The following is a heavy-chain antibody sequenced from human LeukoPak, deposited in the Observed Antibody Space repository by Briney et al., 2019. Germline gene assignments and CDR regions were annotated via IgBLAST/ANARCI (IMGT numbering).Heavy chain of an antibody. D-gene: IGHD3-10*01. V-gene: IGHV4-38-2*02. CDR1: GYSISSGYY. J-gene: IGHJ6*03. CDR2: INHSGST. CDR3: ARYPPHYGSGSYYPYYYYYYMDV. Sequence: SETLSLTCTVSGYSISSGYYWSWIRQPPGKGLEWIGEINHSGSTNYNPSLKSRVTISVDTSRNQFSLKLSSVTAADTAVYYCARYPPHYGSGSYYPYYYYYYMDVWGKGTTVTVSS.